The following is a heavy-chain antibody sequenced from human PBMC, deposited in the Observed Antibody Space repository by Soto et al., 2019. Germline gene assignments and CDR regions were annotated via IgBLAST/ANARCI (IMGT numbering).Heavy chain of an antibody. V-gene: IGHV4-59*08. CDR2: IYYSGST. D-gene: IGHD3-16*01. CDR3: ARRWGDYFDY. J-gene: IGHJ4*02. Sequence: PSETLSLTCTVSGGSISSEYWSWIRQPPGKGLEWIGYIYYSGSTNYNPSLKSRVTISVDTSKNQFSLKLSLKLSSVTAADTAVYYRARRWGDYFDYWGQGTLVTVS. CDR1: GGSISSEY.